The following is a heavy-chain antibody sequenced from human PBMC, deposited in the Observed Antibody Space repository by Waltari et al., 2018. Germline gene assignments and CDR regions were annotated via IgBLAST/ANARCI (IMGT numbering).Heavy chain of an antibody. J-gene: IGHJ4*02. CDR2: IYYSGST. D-gene: IGHD2-15*01. CDR1: GGSLIPTTYS. V-gene: IGHV4-39*07. CDR3: VRGGWFPVVKDFDR. Sequence: QLQLQESGPGLVKPSETLSLTCTVSGGSLIPTTYSWGWIRQPPGKGLDWIGNIYYSGSTYFNPSLKSRVTISVDTSKNQFSLKLTSVTAADTAVYYCVRGGWFPVVKDFDRWGQGTLVTVSS.